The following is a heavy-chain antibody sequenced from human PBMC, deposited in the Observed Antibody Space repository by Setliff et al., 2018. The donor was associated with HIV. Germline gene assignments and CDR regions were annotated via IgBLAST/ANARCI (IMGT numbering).Heavy chain of an antibody. CDR2: VDYTGLT. D-gene: IGHD3-9*01. J-gene: IGHJ4*02. CDR1: GVSITNGTFY. CDR3: ARDQPQDYDSLTGYYTGRYFDY. V-gene: IGHV4-61*01. Sequence: PSETLSLTCTVSGVSITNGTFYWNWIRQPPGRGLEWIGYVDYTGLTVYNPSLEGRITMSVDRSKNQFSLRLTSVTAADTAVYYCARDQPQDYDSLTGYYTGRYFDYWGRGTLVTVSS.